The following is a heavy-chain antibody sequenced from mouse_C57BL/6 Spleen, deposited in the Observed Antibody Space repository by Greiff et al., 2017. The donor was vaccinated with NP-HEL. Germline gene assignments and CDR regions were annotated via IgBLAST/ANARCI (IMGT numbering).Heavy chain of an antibody. Sequence: QVQLQQPGAELVMPGASVKLSCKASGYTFTSYWMHWVKQRPGQGLEWIGEIDPSDSYTNYNQKFKGNSTLTVDKSSSTAYMHLSSLTSEDSAVYYCARITTVVPLEDYAMDYWGQGTSVTVSS. CDR1: GYTFTSYW. CDR3: ARITTVVPLEDYAMDY. D-gene: IGHD1-1*01. J-gene: IGHJ4*01. CDR2: IDPSDSYT. V-gene: IGHV1-69*01.